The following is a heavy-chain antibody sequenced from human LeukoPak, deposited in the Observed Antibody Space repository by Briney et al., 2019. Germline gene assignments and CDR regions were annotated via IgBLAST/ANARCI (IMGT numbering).Heavy chain of an antibody. V-gene: IGHV3-48*01. J-gene: IGHJ4*02. Sequence: GGSLRLSCTASGFPFIEYSMNWVRQAPGKGLEWISYIGIDSGNTNYADSVRGRFTISADKAKNSLYLKMNSLRVGDTAVYYCARDHNYAFDNWGQGTLVSVAS. CDR2: IGIDSGNT. CDR1: GFPFIEYS. D-gene: IGHD1-1*01. CDR3: ARDHNYAFDN.